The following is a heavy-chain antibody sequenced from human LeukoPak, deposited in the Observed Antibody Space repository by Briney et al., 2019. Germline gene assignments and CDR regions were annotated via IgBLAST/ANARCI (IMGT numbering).Heavy chain of an antibody. V-gene: IGHV1-69*06. CDR2: IIPNIGTA. CDR3: AGQNLGRFLEWLLREYYFDY. D-gene: IGHD3-3*01. Sequence: GSSVKVSCKASGGTFSSYAISWVRQAPGQGLEWMGGIIPNIGTANYAQKLQGRVTITADKSTSTAYMELSSLRSEDTAVYYCAGQNLGRFLEWLLREYYFDYWGQGTLVTVSS. CDR1: GGTFSSYA. J-gene: IGHJ4*02.